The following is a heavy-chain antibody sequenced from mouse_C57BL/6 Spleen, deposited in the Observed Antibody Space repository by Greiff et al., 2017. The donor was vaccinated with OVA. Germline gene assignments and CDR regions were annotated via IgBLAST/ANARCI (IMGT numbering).Heavy chain of an antibody. Sequence: EVKLMESGGGLVKPGGSLKLSCAASGFTFSDYGMHWVRQAPEKGLEWVAYISSGSSTIYYADTVKGRFTISRDNAKNTLFLQMTSLRSEDTAMYYCARDPYDGYSYYAMDYWGQGTSVTVSS. CDR2: ISSGSSTI. CDR1: GFTFSDYG. D-gene: IGHD2-3*01. J-gene: IGHJ4*01. CDR3: ARDPYDGYSYYAMDY. V-gene: IGHV5-17*01.